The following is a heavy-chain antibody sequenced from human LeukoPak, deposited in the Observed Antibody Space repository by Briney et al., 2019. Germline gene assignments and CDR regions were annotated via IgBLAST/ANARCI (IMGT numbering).Heavy chain of an antibody. Sequence: GASVKVSCKASGYTFTSYYMHWVRQAPGQGLEWMGIINPSGGSTSYAQKFQGRVTMTRDTSTSTVYMELSSLRSEDTAVYYCARDLNSEDGSGSSYDYWGQGTLVTVSS. CDR3: ARDLNSEDGSGSSYDY. CDR2: INPSGGST. D-gene: IGHD3-10*01. CDR1: GYTFTSYY. J-gene: IGHJ4*02. V-gene: IGHV1-46*01.